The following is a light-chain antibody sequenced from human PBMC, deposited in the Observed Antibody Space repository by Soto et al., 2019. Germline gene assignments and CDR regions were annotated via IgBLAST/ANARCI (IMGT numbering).Light chain of an antibody. CDR2: DVN. CDR3: NSYTSSNFYV. CDR1: SSDVGRFDY. J-gene: IGLJ1*01. V-gene: IGLV2-14*01. Sequence: QPVLTQPASVSGSPGQSITISCTGTSSDVGRFDYVSWYQQHPGEAPKLMIYDVNNRPSGVSNRFSGSKSGNTASLTISGLQAEDEADYYCNSYTSSNFYVFGTGTKLTVL.